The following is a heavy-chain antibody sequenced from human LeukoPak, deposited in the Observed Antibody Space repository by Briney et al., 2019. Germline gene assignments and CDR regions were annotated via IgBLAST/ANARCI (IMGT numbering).Heavy chain of an antibody. Sequence: PGGSLRLSCAASGFIFDDYAMHGVRQAPGKGLEWVSFISGDGGSTYYADSVKGRFTISRDNIKNSLYLQMNSLRTEDSALYYCAKNKGYFGSGSYYYYNYAMDVWGQGTTVTVSS. CDR3: AKNKGYFGSGSYYYYNYAMDV. CDR2: ISGDGGST. D-gene: IGHD3-10*01. J-gene: IGHJ6*02. CDR1: GFIFDDYA. V-gene: IGHV3-43*02.